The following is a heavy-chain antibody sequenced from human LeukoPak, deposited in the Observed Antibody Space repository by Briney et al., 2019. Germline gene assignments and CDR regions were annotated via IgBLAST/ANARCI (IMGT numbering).Heavy chain of an antibody. CDR2: INHSGST. Sequence: SETLPLTCAVYGGSFSGYYWSWIRQPPGKGLEWIGEINHSGSTNYNPSLKSRVTISVDTSKNQFSLKLSSVTAADTAVYYCARGPSYGDYLYYFDYWGQGTLVTVSS. CDR3: ARGPSYGDYLYYFDY. CDR1: GGSFSGYY. J-gene: IGHJ4*02. V-gene: IGHV4-34*01. D-gene: IGHD4-17*01.